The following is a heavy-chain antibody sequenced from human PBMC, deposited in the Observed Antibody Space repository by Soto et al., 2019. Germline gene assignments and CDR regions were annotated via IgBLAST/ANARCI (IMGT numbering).Heavy chain of an antibody. CDR2: IYPGDSDT. D-gene: IGHD6-19*01. Sequence: PGESLKISCKCSGYSFTSYWIVLVRQMPGKGLEWMGIIYPGDSDTRYSPSFQGQVTISADKSISTAYLQWSSLKASDTAMYYCARHDSSGWYTYGMDVWGQGTTVTVSS. CDR3: ARHDSSGWYTYGMDV. V-gene: IGHV5-51*01. CDR1: GYSFTSYW. J-gene: IGHJ6*02.